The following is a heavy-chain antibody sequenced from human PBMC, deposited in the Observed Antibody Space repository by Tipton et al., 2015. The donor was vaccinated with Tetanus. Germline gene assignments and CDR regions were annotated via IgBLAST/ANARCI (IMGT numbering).Heavy chain of an antibody. CDR2: MNPNSGNT. CDR1: GYNFTSYD. J-gene: IGHJ6*02. CDR3: ASRFYYYYGMDV. V-gene: IGHV1-8*01. Sequence: QLVQSGAEVKKPGASVKVSCKASGYNFTSYDINWVRQATGQGHEWMRWMNPNSGNTGYAQKFQGRVTMTRNTSISTAYMELSSLRSEDTAVYYCASRFYYYYGMDVWGQGTSVTVSS.